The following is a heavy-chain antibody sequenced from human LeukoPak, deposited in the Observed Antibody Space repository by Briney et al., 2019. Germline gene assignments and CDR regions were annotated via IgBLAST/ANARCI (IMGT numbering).Heavy chain of an antibody. CDR2: IYHSGST. D-gene: IGHD3-10*01. CDR1: GGSISSYY. V-gene: IGHV4-59*01. CDR3: ARATYYYGSGSYDH. J-gene: IGHJ4*02. Sequence: SETLSLTCTVSGGSISSYYWSWIRQPPGKGLEWIGYIYHSGSTNYNPSLKSRVTISVETSKNQFSLKLSSVTAADTAVYYCARATYYYGSGSYDHWGQGTLVTVSS.